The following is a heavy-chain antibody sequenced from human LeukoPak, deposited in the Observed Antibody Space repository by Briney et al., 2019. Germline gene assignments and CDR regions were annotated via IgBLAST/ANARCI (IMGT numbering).Heavy chain of an antibody. J-gene: IGHJ4*02. CDR1: GYTFTSYG. V-gene: IGHV1-18*01. CDR3: ARHSSGYCSGGSCYSDAQPQDY. D-gene: IGHD2-15*01. CDR2: ISAYNGNT. Sequence: ASVKVSCKASGYTFTSYGISWVRQAPGQRLEWMGWISAYNGNTNYSQKLQGKVTITTDTSTSTAYMGVRSLRSDDTAVYYCARHSSGYCSGGSCYSDAQPQDYWGQGTLVTVSS.